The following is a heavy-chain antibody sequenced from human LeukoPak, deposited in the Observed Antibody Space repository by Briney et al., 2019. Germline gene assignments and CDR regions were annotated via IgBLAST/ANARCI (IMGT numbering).Heavy chain of an antibody. CDR3: ARNTVVVVPSYYYYYMDV. CDR2: INPSGGRA. CDR1: GGTFSSYA. D-gene: IGHD2-15*01. J-gene: IGHJ6*03. Sequence: VASVKVSCKASGGTFSSYAISWVRQAPGQGLEWMGIINPSGGRASYAQKFQGRITMTRDTSTSTVYMELSSLRSEDTAVYYCARNTVVVVPSYYYYYMDVWGKGTTVTISS. V-gene: IGHV1-46*01.